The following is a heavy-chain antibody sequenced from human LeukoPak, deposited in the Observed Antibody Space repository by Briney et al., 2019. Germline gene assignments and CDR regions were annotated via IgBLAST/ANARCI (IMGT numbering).Heavy chain of an antibody. V-gene: IGHV3-48*03. CDR1: GFTFSSYE. CDR3: ARESIAVAGAPFDY. CDR2: ISSGSTI. J-gene: IGHJ4*02. D-gene: IGHD6-19*01. Sequence: GGSLRLSCAASGFTFSSYEMNWVRQAPGKGLEWVSYISSGSTIYDADSVKGRFTISRDNAKNSLYLQMNSLRAEDTAVYYCARESIAVAGAPFDYWGQGTPVTVSS.